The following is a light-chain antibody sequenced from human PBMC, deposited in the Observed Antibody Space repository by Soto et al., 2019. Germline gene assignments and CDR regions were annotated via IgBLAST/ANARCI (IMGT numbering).Light chain of an antibody. J-gene: IGKJ5*01. CDR1: QSVISY. Sequence: IQMTQSPSSLSASVGDRVTIACLPSQSVISYLNWYQQKPGKAPKLLIYDASRLQSGVPSRFSGSGSGTEFTLTISSVQPEDFGSYYCQQSYSTPHTFGQGTRLDI. CDR3: QQSYSTPHT. V-gene: IGKV1-39*01. CDR2: DAS.